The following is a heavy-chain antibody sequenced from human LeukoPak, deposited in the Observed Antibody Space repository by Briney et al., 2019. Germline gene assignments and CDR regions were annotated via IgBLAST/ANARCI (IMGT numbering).Heavy chain of an antibody. Sequence: PGGSLRLSCAASGFTFSSYAMSWVRQAPGKGLEWVSAISGSGGSTYYADSVKGRFTISRDNAKNSLYLQMNSLRAEDTAVYYCARDLDFWSGYPEYYFDYWGQGTLVTVSS. CDR1: GFTFSSYA. V-gene: IGHV3-23*01. D-gene: IGHD3-3*01. CDR2: ISGSGGST. J-gene: IGHJ4*02. CDR3: ARDLDFWSGYPEYYFDY.